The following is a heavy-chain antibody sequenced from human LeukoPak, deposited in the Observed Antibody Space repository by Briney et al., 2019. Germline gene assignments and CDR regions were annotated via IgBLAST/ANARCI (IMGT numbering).Heavy chain of an antibody. CDR2: IYSGDST. J-gene: IGHJ3*02. D-gene: IGHD3-3*01. CDR1: GFTVSSNY. V-gene: IGHV3-53*01. CDR3: ARGSGSSTIFGWVAFDI. Sequence: GGSLRLSCAASGFTVSSNYMSWVRQAPGKGLEWVSVIYSGDSTYYADSVKGRFTISRDNSKNTLYLQVNSLRAEDTAVYYCARGSGSSTIFGWVAFDIWGQGTMVTVSS.